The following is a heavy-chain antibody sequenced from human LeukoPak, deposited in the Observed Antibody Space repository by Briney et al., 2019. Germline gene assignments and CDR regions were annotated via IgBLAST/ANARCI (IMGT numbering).Heavy chain of an antibody. V-gene: IGHV4-38-2*01. J-gene: IGHJ4*02. CDR1: GYSITSGYH. CDR2: MYHGGDT. D-gene: IGHD6-19*01. CDR3: TRVYSSGWPFDY. Sequence: SETLPLTCAVSGYSITSGYHWGWIRQAPGKGLEWIGSMYHGGDTYDNPSLKSRVTLSVDTSKNQFSLNLRSVTAADTAVYYCTRVYSSGWPFDYWGQGTLVTVAS.